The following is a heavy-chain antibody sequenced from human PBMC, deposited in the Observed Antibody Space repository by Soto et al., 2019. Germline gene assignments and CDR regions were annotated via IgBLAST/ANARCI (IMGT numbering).Heavy chain of an antibody. V-gene: IGHV3-11*01. D-gene: IGHD1-26*01. CDR3: ARQLERRVGAASH. CDR1: GFFFPDYF. J-gene: IGHJ4*02. Sequence: GGSLRLSCSTSGFFFPDYFMSWIRQAPGKGLEWVSYISPSGDVTHYADSVKGRFTISRDNTKNSLFLQMSSLRDDDTAVYYCARQLERRVGAASHWGQGTRVTVSS. CDR2: ISPSGDVT.